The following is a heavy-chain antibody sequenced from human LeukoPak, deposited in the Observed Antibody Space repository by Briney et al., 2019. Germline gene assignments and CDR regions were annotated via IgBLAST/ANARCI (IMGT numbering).Heavy chain of an antibody. J-gene: IGHJ4*02. Sequence: PGGSLRLSCSVPEFSFSSNYMNWVRQAPGKGLEWVSVIYSGGATYYADSVRGRFTISRDNSKNMVSLQMTSLGAEDTAVYYCARGRFSGPDDYWGQGTLVTVSS. CDR2: IYSGGAT. CDR1: EFSFSSNY. V-gene: IGHV3-53*01. CDR3: ARGRFSGPDDY. D-gene: IGHD6-19*01.